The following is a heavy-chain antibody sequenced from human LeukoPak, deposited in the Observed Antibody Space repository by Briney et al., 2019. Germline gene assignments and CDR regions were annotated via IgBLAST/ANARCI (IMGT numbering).Heavy chain of an antibody. V-gene: IGHV1-69*06. CDR2: IIPIFGTA. CDR3: ARGGSRLRQLVLFNGDWFDP. CDR1: GGTFSSYA. Sequence: SVKVSCKASGGTFSSYAISWVRQAPGQGLEWMGGIIPIFGTANYAQKFQGRVTITADKSTSTAYMELSSLRSEDTAVYYCARGGSRLRQLVLFNGDWFDPWGQGTLVTVSS. D-gene: IGHD6-13*01. J-gene: IGHJ5*02.